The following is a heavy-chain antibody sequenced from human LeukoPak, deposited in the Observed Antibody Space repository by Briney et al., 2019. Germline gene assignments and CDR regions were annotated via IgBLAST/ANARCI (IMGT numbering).Heavy chain of an antibody. Sequence: ASVKVSCKASGCTFTGYYMHWVRQAPGKGLEWMGGFDPEDGETIYAQKFQGRVTMTEDTSTDTAYMELSSLRSEDTAVYYCATGGYYDSSGYAFDYWGQGTLVTVSS. CDR2: FDPEDGET. D-gene: IGHD3-22*01. CDR1: GCTFTGYY. V-gene: IGHV1-24*01. CDR3: ATGGYYDSSGYAFDY. J-gene: IGHJ4*02.